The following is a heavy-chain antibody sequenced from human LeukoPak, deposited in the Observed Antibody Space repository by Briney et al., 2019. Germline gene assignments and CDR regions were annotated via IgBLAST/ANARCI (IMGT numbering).Heavy chain of an antibody. CDR3: VWEYSRSFNS. Sequence: PGGSLRLSCAASGFTFSDYYMSWIRQAPGKGLEWVSYISSSGSTIYYADSVKGRFTISRDNAKNSLYLQMNSLRAEDTAVYYVVWEYSRSFNSWGQGTLVTVSS. CDR1: GFTFSDYY. D-gene: IGHD6-6*01. J-gene: IGHJ4*02. V-gene: IGHV3-11*01. CDR2: ISSSGSTI.